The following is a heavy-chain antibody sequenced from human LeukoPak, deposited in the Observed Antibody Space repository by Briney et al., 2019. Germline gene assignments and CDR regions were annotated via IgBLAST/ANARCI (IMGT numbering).Heavy chain of an antibody. J-gene: IGHJ4*02. Sequence: PGGSLRLSCAASGFTVSSNYMSWVRQAPGKGLEWVSVIYSGGSTYYADSVKGRFTISRDNSKNALYLQMNSLRAEDTAVYYCAREGGYDSSGYYDYWGQGTLVTVSS. CDR3: AREGGYDSSGYYDY. D-gene: IGHD3-22*01. V-gene: IGHV3-66*01. CDR2: IYSGGST. CDR1: GFTVSSNY.